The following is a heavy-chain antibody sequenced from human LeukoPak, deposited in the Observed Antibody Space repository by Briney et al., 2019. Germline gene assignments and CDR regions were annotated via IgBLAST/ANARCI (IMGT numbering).Heavy chain of an antibody. Sequence: ASVKVSCKASGGTFSSYAISWVRQAPGQGLGWMGGIIPIFGTANYAQKFQGRVTITADESTSTAYMELSSLRSEDTAVYYCARDPYGDYYYYGMDVWGQGTTVTVSS. CDR2: IIPIFGTA. CDR1: GGTFSSYA. J-gene: IGHJ6*02. V-gene: IGHV1-69*13. CDR3: ARDPYGDYYYYGMDV. D-gene: IGHD4-17*01.